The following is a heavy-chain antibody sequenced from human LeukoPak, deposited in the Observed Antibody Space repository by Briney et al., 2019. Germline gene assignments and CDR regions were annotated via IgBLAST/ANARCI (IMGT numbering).Heavy chain of an antibody. CDR3: ASSEKDEVLRFLEWSPGFDY. V-gene: IGHV4-34*01. CDR2: INHSGST. D-gene: IGHD3-3*01. Sequence: SETLSLTCAVYGGSFSGYYWSWIRQPPGKGLEWIGEINHSGSTNYNPSLKSRVTISVDTSKNQFSLKLSSMTAADTAVYYCASSEKDEVLRFLEWSPGFDYWGQGTLVTVSS. CDR1: GGSFSGYY. J-gene: IGHJ4*02.